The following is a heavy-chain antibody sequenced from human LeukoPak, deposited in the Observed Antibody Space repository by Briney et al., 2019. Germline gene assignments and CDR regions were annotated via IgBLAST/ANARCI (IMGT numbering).Heavy chain of an antibody. CDR2: IDSNSASI. CDR3: ARLDPLFYGSGIDY. CDR1: GFTFSTYS. J-gene: IGHJ4*02. D-gene: IGHD3-10*01. Sequence: GGSLRLSCAASGFTFSTYSMHWVRQAPGKGLEWVSSIDSNSASIYYADSVKGRFTISRDNAKNSLYLQMNSLRAEDTAVYYCARLDPLFYGSGIDYWGQGTLVTVSS. V-gene: IGHV3-21*01.